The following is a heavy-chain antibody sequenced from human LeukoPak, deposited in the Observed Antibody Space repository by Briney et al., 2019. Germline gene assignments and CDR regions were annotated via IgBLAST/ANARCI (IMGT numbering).Heavy chain of an antibody. V-gene: IGHV5-51*01. CDR1: GYTFTSYW. D-gene: IGHD6-19*01. CDR3: ARRGSGWYVDY. Sequence: GESLKISCKGSGYTFTSYWIGWVRQMPGKGLEWMGIIYPGDSDTRYSPSFQGQVSISVDKSISIAYLQWSSLKASDTAMYYCARRGSGWYVDYWGQGTLVTVSS. J-gene: IGHJ4*02. CDR2: IYPGDSDT.